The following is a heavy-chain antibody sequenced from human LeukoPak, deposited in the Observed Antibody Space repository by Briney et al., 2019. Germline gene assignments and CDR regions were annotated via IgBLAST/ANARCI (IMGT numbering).Heavy chain of an antibody. CDR3: AKDLTPGTTNRNWNFDL. D-gene: IGHD1-7*01. J-gene: IGHJ2*01. Sequence: GGSLRLSCAASGFTFSYYAMTWVRQAPGKGLECLSGISGSAGSTRYADSVKGRFTISRDNSKNTLYLQMNSLRADDTAVYYCAKDLTPGTTNRNWNFDLWGRGTLVTVSS. V-gene: IGHV3-23*01. CDR2: ISGSAGST. CDR1: GFTFSYYA.